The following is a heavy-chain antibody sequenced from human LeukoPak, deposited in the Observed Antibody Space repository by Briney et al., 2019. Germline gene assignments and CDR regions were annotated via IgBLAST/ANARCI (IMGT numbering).Heavy chain of an antibody. Sequence: GESLKISCKGSGYSFTSYWIGWVRQMPGKGLEWMGIIYPGDSDTRYSPSFQGQVTISADKSISTAYLQWSSLKASDTAMYYCARLGFDGDYYYYMDVWGKGTTVTVSS. CDR3: ARLGFDGDYYYYMDV. CDR1: GYSFTSYW. V-gene: IGHV5-51*01. J-gene: IGHJ6*03. CDR2: IYPGDSDT. D-gene: IGHD3-9*01.